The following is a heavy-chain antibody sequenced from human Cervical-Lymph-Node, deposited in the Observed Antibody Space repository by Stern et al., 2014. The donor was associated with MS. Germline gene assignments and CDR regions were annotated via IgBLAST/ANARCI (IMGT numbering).Heavy chain of an antibody. CDR2: IYNSGAT. V-gene: IGHV4-31*03. Sequence: DQLVESDPGLVKPSQTLSLTCTVSGDSITSGGHYWSWIRQHPGKGLEWIGYIYNSGATFYNPSLKGRVTISLDTSKNQFSLQLSSVTAADTAIYYCASRWSGTYYGQNWFDPWGQGILVTVST. J-gene: IGHJ5*02. D-gene: IGHD1-26*01. CDR3: ASRWSGTYYGQNWFDP. CDR1: GDSITSGGHY.